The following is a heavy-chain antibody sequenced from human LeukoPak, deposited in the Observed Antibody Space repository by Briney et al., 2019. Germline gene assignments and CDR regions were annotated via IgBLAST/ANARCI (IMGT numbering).Heavy chain of an antibody. D-gene: IGHD6-13*01. CDR2: IRYDGSNK. Sequence: PGGSLRLSCVASGFAFSTYGMHWVRQAPGKGLEWVAFIRYDGSNKYYADSVKGRFTISRDNSKNMLYLQMNSLRAEDTAVYYCAKDRALTGYSSSWYLDYWGQGTLVTVSS. J-gene: IGHJ4*02. CDR3: AKDRALTGYSSSWYLDY. V-gene: IGHV3-30*02. CDR1: GFAFSTYG.